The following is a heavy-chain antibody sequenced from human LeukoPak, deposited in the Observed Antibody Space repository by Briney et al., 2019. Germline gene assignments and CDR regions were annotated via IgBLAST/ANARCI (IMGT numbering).Heavy chain of an antibody. Sequence: ASVKVSCKASGYTFTSYGISWVRQAPGQGLEWMGWISAYNGNTNYAQKLQGRVTMTTDTSTSTAYMELRSLRSDDTAVYYCARVVYCSGGSCYPSNYYYYMVVWGKGTTVTVSS. J-gene: IGHJ6*03. CDR2: ISAYNGNT. CDR3: ARVVYCSGGSCYPSNYYYYMVV. D-gene: IGHD2-15*01. CDR1: GYTFTSYG. V-gene: IGHV1-18*01.